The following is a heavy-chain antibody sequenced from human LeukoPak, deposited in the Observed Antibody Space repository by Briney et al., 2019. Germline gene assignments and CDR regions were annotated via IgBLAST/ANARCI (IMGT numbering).Heavy chain of an antibody. D-gene: IGHD4-17*01. CDR1: GGSFSGYY. V-gene: IGHV4-34*01. CDR3: ARGPVGNYGDYLADY. Sequence: SETLSLTCAVYGGSFSGYYWSWIRQPPGKGLEWIGEINHSGSTNYNPSLKSRVTISVDTSKNQFSLKLSSVTAADTAVYYCARGPVGNYGDYLADYWGQGTLVTVSP. J-gene: IGHJ4*02. CDR2: INHSGST.